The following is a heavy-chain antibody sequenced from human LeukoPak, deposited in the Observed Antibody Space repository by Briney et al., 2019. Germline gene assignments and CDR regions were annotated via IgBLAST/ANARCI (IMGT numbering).Heavy chain of an antibody. CDR3: ARASWNDVVDY. Sequence: GGSLRLSCAASGFTFSDYYMSWIRQAPGKGLEWVSYISSSGSTIYYADSVKGRFTISGDNAKNSLYLQMNSLRAEDTAVYYCARASWNDVVDYWGQGTLVTVSS. J-gene: IGHJ4*02. CDR2: ISSSGSTI. D-gene: IGHD1-1*01. V-gene: IGHV3-11*01. CDR1: GFTFSDYY.